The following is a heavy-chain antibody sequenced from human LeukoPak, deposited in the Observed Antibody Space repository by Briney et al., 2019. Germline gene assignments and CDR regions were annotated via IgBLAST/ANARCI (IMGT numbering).Heavy chain of an antibody. CDR2: IHYSGST. D-gene: IGHD3-3*01. CDR1: GGSISSSSYY. V-gene: IGHV4-39*07. CDR3: ARDYDFWSGYPYSWFNP. J-gene: IGHJ5*02. Sequence: SETLSLTCTVSGGSISSSSYYWGWIRQPPGEGLQYIGSIHYSGSTFYNPSLKSRVTISVDTSKNQFSLKLSSVTAADTAVYYCARDYDFWSGYPYSWFNPWGQGTLVTVSS.